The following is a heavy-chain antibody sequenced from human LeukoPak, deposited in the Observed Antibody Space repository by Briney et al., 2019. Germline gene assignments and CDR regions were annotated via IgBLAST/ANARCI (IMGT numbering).Heavy chain of an antibody. J-gene: IGHJ4*02. CDR2: MSYSGAT. Sequence: SETLSLTCTVSGGSISSSSYHWGWIRQSPGEGLQWITSMSYSGATYYNPSLQSRVTISVDTSKNQFSLKLYSVTAADTAVYYCARGRYSSSWYRLGFDYWGQGTLVTVSS. D-gene: IGHD6-13*01. CDR3: ARGRYSSSWYRLGFDY. V-gene: IGHV4-39*01. CDR1: GGSISSSSYH.